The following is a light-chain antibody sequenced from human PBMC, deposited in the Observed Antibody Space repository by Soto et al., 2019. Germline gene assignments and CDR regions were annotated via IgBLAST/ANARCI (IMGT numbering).Light chain of an antibody. J-gene: IGKJ1*01. CDR1: QSVSSSY. V-gene: IGKV3-20*01. Sequence: EIVLTQSPGTLSLSPGERATLSCRASQSVSSSYLAWYQQKPGQAPRLLIYGASSRATGIPDRFSGSGSGTDFTLTTSRLEPEDFAVYYCQHYGSSWTFGQGTKVEIK. CDR2: GAS. CDR3: QHYGSSWT.